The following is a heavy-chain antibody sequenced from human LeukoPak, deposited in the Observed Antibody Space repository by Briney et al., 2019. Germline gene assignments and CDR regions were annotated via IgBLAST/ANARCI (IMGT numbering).Heavy chain of an antibody. Sequence: PGGSLRLSCAASGFTFSSYAMSWVRQAPGKGLEWVSAISGSGGSTYYADSVKGRFTISRDNSKNTLYLQITSLRAEDTAVYYCATSIAARSGLWYYYYGMDVWGQGTTVTVSS. V-gene: IGHV3-23*01. CDR3: ATSIAARSGLWYYYYGMDV. D-gene: IGHD6-6*01. J-gene: IGHJ6*02. CDR1: GFTFSSYA. CDR2: ISGSGGST.